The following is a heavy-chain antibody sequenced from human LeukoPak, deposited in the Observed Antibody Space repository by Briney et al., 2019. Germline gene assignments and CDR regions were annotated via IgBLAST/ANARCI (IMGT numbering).Heavy chain of an antibody. CDR2: IYRSGST. D-gene: IGHD5-18*01. CDR3: ARLFVDTAMVRAYYFDY. J-gene: IGHJ4*02. Sequence: SETLSLTCAVSGYSISSGYYWGWIRQPPGKGLGWIGSIYRSGSTYYNPSLKSRVTISVDTSKNQFSLKLSSVTAADTAVYYCARLFVDTAMVRAYYFDYWGQGTLVTVSS. V-gene: IGHV4-38-2*01. CDR1: GYSISSGYY.